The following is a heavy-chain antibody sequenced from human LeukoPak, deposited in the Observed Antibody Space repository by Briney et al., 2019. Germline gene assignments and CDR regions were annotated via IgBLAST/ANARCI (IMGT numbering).Heavy chain of an antibody. D-gene: IGHD5-12*01. CDR3: ARADNGYDH. CDR2: IKSDGSEK. V-gene: IGHV3-7*05. Sequence: GGSLRLSCAPSGFTFSGYWMSWVRQAPGKGLEWVANIKSDGSEKYYVDSVKGRFTISRDNSKNTLYLQMNSLRAEDTAVYYCARADNGYDHWGQGTLVTVSS. CDR1: GFTFSGYW. J-gene: IGHJ4*02.